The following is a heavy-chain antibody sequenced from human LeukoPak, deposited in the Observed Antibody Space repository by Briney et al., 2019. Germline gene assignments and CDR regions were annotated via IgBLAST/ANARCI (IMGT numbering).Heavy chain of an antibody. CDR3: ARVTLSGVIIRPGMDV. CDR1: AYNSRSYG. V-gene: IGHV1-18*01. J-gene: IGHJ6*02. D-gene: IGHD3-10*01. CDR2: IMDYNGNT. Sequence: ASVKVSCKASAYNSRSYGFNWVRQAPGQGLEWMGWIMDYNGNTKFAQKFQGRITLTTDTSTSTAYMELRSLRSDDTAIYYCARVTLSGVIIRPGMDVWGQGTTVTVSS.